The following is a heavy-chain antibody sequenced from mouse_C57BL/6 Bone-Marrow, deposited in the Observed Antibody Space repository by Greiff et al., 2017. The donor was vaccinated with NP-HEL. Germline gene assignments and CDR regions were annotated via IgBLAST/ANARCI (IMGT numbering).Heavy chain of an antibody. J-gene: IGHJ3*01. V-gene: IGHV1-22*01. CDR3: SRDYDYDGFAY. CDR2: INPNNGGT. D-gene: IGHD2-4*01. Sequence: DVQLQESGPELVKPGASVKMSCKASGYTFTDYNMHWVKQSHGKSLEWIGYINPNNGGTSYNQKFKGKATLTVNKSSSTAYMELRSLTSEDSAVYYCSRDYDYDGFAYWGQGTLVTVSA. CDR1: GYTFTDYN.